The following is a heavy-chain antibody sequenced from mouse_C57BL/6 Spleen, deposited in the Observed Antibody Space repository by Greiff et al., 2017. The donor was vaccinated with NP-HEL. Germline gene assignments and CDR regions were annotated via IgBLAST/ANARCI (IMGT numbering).Heavy chain of an antibody. CDR2: IYPYNGVS. Sequence: EVKLMESGPELVKPGASVKISCKASGYSFTGYYMHWVKQSHGNILDWIGYIYPYNGVSSYNQKFKGKATLTVDKSSSTAYMELRSLTSEDSAVYYCARLDWGGSSYSYAMDYWGQGTSVTVSS. CDR1: GYSFTGYY. V-gene: IGHV1-31*01. J-gene: IGHJ4*01. D-gene: IGHD1-1*01. CDR3: ARLDWGGSSYSYAMDY.